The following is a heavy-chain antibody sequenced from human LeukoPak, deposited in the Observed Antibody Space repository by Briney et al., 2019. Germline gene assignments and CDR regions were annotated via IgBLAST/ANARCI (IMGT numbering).Heavy chain of an antibody. CDR3: ARRELRYFDWLRAFDI. D-gene: IGHD3-9*01. CDR1: GFTFSSYE. V-gene: IGHV3-48*03. Sequence: PGGSLRLSCAASGFTFSSYEMNWVRQAPGKGLEWVSYISSSGSTIYYADSVKGRFTISRDNAKNSLYQQMNSLRAEDTAVYYCARRELRYFDWLRAFDIWGQGTMVTVSS. CDR2: ISSSGSTI. J-gene: IGHJ3*02.